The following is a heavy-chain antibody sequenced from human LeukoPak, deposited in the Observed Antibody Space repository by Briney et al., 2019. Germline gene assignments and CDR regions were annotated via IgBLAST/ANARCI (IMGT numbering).Heavy chain of an antibody. CDR1: GGSFSGYY. V-gene: IGHV4-34*01. J-gene: IGHJ6*02. CDR3: ARGYYYGMDV. Sequence: SETLSLTCAVYGGSFSGYYWSWIRQPPGKGLEWIGEINHSGSTNYNPSLKSRVTISVDTSKNQFSLKLSSVTAADTAVYYCARGYYYGMDVWGQGTTVTISS. CDR2: INHSGST.